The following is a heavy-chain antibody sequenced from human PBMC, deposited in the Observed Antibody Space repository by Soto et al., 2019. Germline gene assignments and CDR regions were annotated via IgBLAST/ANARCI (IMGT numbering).Heavy chain of an antibody. CDR2: IHYSGST. J-gene: IGHJ4*01. Sequence: PSETLSLTCTVSGGSISNGGYYWNWVRQHPGKGLEWTGYIHYSGSTWYNPSLESRVTISVDTSKDQFSLKLRSVTAADTAVYYCARVRGSGSYAAYYFDSWGQGTLVTVSS. CDR1: GGSISNGGYY. D-gene: IGHD3-10*01. CDR3: ARVRGSGSYAAYYFDS. V-gene: IGHV4-31*02.